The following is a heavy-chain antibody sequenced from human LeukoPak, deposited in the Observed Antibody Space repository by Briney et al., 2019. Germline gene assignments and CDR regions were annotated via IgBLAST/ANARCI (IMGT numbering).Heavy chain of an antibody. CDR1: GFTFSGSA. V-gene: IGHV3-73*01. CDR3: TSGSPADY. Sequence: GGSLKLSCAVSGFTFSGSAMHWVRQASGKGLEWVCHIRSKANKYATEYAASVIGRFTISRDDSNNTAYLTMNSLKTEDTAVYYCTSGSPADYWGQGTLVTVSS. CDR2: IRSKANKYAT. D-gene: IGHD1-26*01. J-gene: IGHJ4*02.